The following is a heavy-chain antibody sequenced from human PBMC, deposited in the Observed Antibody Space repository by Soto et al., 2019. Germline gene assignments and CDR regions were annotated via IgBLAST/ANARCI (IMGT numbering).Heavy chain of an antibody. Sequence: SETLSLTCTVSGGSVSSGSYYWSWIRQPPGKGLEWIGYIYYTGCTNHNRSLESRVTISIDTSKNQFSLKLSSMTAADTAVYYCAREPGTRVRGEWSDHDGMDVWGRGTTVTVSS. CDR3: AREPGTRVRGEWSDHDGMDV. D-gene: IGHD3-10*01. CDR2: IYYTGCT. CDR1: GGSVSSGSYY. V-gene: IGHV4-61*01. J-gene: IGHJ6*02.